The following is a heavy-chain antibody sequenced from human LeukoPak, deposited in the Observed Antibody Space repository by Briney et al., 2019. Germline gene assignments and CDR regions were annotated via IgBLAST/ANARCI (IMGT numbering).Heavy chain of an antibody. V-gene: IGHV1-69*13. Sequence: ASVKVSCKASGGTFSSYAISWVRQAPGQGLEWMGGIIPIFGTANYAQKFQGRVTITADESTSTAYMELSSLRSEDTAVYYCATSLTPTYGPYYSHMDVWGKGTTVTISS. CDR3: ATSLTPTYGPYYSHMDV. J-gene: IGHJ6*03. CDR1: GGTFSSYA. D-gene: IGHD3-10*01. CDR2: IIPIFGTA.